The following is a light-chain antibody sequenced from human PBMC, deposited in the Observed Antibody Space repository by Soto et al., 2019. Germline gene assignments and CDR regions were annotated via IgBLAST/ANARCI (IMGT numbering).Light chain of an antibody. Sequence: EIVMTQSPATLSVSPGEGVTLSCRASQSMTTKLAWYQQKPGQAPRLLIHGAFTRATGIPARFSGSGSGTDFTLTISSLQPEDFATYYCQQSYSTWTFGQGTKVDIK. CDR3: QQSYSTWT. CDR2: GAF. CDR1: QSMTTK. V-gene: IGKV3-15*01. J-gene: IGKJ1*01.